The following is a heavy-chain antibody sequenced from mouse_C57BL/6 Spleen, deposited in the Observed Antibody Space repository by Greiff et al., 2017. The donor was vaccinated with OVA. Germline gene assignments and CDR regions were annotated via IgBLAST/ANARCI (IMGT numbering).Heavy chain of an antibody. J-gene: IGHJ4*01. CDR1: GYTFTSYW. Sequence: QVQLQQPGAELVKPGASVKLSCKASGYTFTSYWMHWVKQRPGQGLEWIGMIHPNSGSTYYNEKFKSKATLTVDKSASTAYMQLSSLTSEDSAVYYCARRDYYAMDYWGQGTSVTVSS. V-gene: IGHV1-64*01. CDR3: ARRDYYAMDY. CDR2: IHPNSGST.